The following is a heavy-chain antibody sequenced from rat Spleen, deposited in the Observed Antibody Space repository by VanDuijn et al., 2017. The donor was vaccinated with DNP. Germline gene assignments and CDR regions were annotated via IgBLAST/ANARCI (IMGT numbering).Heavy chain of an antibody. J-gene: IGHJ4*01. D-gene: IGHD1-3*01. CDR1: GFSLTTNS. Sequence: QVQLKESGPGLVQPSQTLSLTCTVSGFSLTTNSINWVRQPPGKGLEWLGTIWSGGSTDYNSPLKSRLSISRDTSKSQVFLKLNSLQTEDTATYFCAKLRFYAMDAWGQGTSVTVSS. V-gene: IGHV2-1*01. CDR3: AKLRFYAMDA. CDR2: IWSGGST.